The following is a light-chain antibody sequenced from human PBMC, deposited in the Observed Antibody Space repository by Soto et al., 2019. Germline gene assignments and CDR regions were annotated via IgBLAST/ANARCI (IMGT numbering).Light chain of an antibody. J-gene: IGKJ4*01. CDR1: QTVSRY. V-gene: IGKV1-39*01. CDR2: AAS. CDR3: QQSYTTAALS. Sequence: PCSLSASVGDTVTITCRASQTVSRYLNWYQQKSGTAPKLLIYAASTLHTGVPSRFSGRGSGTDFTLTISSLQSEDFAAYYCQQSYTTAALSFGGGTKVDIK.